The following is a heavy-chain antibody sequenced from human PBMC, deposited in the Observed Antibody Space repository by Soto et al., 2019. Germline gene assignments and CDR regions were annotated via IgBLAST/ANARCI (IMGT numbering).Heavy chain of an antibody. D-gene: IGHD1-26*01. Sequence: GSLRLSCAASGFTFSSYEMNWVRQAPGRGLEWVSYISSSGSTIYYADSVKGRFTISRDNAKNSLYLQMNSLRAEDTAVYYCARDRASYSGRDFDYWGQGTLVTVS. CDR1: GFTFSSYE. CDR3: ARDRASYSGRDFDY. V-gene: IGHV3-48*03. CDR2: ISSSGSTI. J-gene: IGHJ4*02.